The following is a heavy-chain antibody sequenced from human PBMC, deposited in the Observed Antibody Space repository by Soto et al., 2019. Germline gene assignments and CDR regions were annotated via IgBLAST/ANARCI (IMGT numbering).Heavy chain of an antibody. D-gene: IGHD6-19*01. CDR3: ARSARIAVAVVYFDY. V-gene: IGHV1-69*02. CDR1: GGTFSSYT. Sequence: QVQLVQSGAELKKPGSSVKVSCKASGGTFSSYTISWVRQAPGQGLEWLGRIIPILGIANYAQKFQGRVTITADKSTSTAYMELSSLRSEDTAVYYCARSARIAVAVVYFDYWGQGTLVTVSS. CDR2: IIPILGIA. J-gene: IGHJ4*02.